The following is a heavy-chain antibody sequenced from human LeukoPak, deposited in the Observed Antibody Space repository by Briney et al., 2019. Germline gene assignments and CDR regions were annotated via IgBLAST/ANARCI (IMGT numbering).Heavy chain of an antibody. CDR2: IKQDGSEK. J-gene: IGHJ4*02. D-gene: IGHD3-10*01. CDR1: GFTFSSYW. CDR3: YGSGSYFYFDY. V-gene: IGHV3-7*03. Sequence: PGGSLRLSCAASGFTFSSYWMSWVRQAPGKGLEWVAIIKQDGSEKYYVDSVKGRFTISRDNAKNSLYLQMNSLRAEDTAVYYCYGSGSYFYFDYWGQGTLVTVSS.